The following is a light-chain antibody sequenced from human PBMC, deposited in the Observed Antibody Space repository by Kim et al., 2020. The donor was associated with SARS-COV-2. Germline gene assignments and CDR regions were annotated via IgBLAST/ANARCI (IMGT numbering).Light chain of an antibody. CDR1: QSISSY. J-gene: IGKJ2*01. V-gene: IGKV1-39*01. CDR2: AAS. Sequence: ASGGDRVTITCRARQSISSYLNWYQQKPGKAPQLVIYAASSLQSGVPSRFSGSGSGTEFTLTISSLQPEDFATYYCQQSYSTPPHFGQGTKLEI. CDR3: QQSYSTPPH.